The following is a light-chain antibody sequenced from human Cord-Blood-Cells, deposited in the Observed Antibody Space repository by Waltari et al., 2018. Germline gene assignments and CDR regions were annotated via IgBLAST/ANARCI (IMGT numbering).Light chain of an antibody. CDR3: CSYAGVV. CDR1: SSDVGRYNL. Sequence: QSALTQPASVSGSPGQSHTISCPGTSSDVGRYNLVSWYQQHPGKAPKLMIYEGSKRPSGVSNRFSGSKSGNTASLTISGLQAEDEADYYCCSYAGVVFGGGTKLTVL. J-gene: IGLJ2*01. CDR2: EGS. V-gene: IGLV2-23*01.